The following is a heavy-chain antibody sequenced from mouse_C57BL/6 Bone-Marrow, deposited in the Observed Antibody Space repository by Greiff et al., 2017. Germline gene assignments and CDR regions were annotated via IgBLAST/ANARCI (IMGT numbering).Heavy chain of an antibody. D-gene: IGHD1-1*01. CDR3: TRGLTVVASYYFDY. CDR1: AVTFSNYW. Sequence: DVKLVEFGGGLLQPGGSMKLSCVASAVTFSNYWMTWVRQSPEKGLEWVAQIRLKSDNYATHYAESVKGRFNISRDDSKSSVYLQMNNLGAEDTGIYYCTRGLTVVASYYFDYWGQGTTRTVSS. J-gene: IGHJ2*01. CDR2: IRLKSDNYAT. V-gene: IGHV6-3*01.